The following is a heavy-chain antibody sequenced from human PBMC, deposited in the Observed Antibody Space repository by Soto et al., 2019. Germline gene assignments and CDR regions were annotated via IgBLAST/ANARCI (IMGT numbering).Heavy chain of an antibody. Sequence: QVQLVQSGAEEKKPGASVKVSCKASGFTFSGYTIHWVRQAPGQRLEWMGWIKADNTNTKYSQKFQGRVTITRDTSASTVYMELSSLRSEDTAVYYCAREGGWYVDYWGQGTLVTASS. V-gene: IGHV1-3*05. D-gene: IGHD6-19*01. CDR3: AREGGWYVDY. CDR2: IKADNTNT. CDR1: GFTFSGYT. J-gene: IGHJ4*02.